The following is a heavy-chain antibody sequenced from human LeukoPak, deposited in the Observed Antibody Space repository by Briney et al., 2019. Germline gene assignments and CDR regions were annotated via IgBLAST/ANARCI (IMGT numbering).Heavy chain of an antibody. CDR3: VRRAAVRGMDF. D-gene: IGHD1-14*01. CDR1: GFIFDTHT. J-gene: IGHJ6*02. Sequence: GGSLRLSCTASGFIFDTHTLTWVRQAPGKGLEWVASISGSGDSTNYGDSVKGRFTISRDNFKRTVHLEMSNLRADDTAVYYCVRRAAVRGMDFWGLGTTVIVSS. V-gene: IGHV3-23*01. CDR2: ISGSGDST.